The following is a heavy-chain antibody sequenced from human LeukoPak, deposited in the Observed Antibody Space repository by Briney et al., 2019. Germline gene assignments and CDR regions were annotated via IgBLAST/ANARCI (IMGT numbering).Heavy chain of an antibody. CDR3: TTGIRGD. Sequence: GGSLRLSCSASGLTVTNAWMNWVRQAPGEGLDWVGRIASKTDGGATDYAAPVKGRFTISRDDSKNTLNLQMNSLKTEDTAVYYCTTGIRGDWGQGTLVTVSP. V-gene: IGHV3-15*07. J-gene: IGHJ4*02. CDR1: GLTVTNAW. D-gene: IGHD3-10*01. CDR2: IASKTDGGAT.